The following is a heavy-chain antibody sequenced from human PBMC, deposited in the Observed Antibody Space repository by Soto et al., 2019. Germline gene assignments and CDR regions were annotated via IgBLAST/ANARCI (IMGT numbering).Heavy chain of an antibody. V-gene: IGHV3-23*01. D-gene: IGHD5-12*01. CDR3: AKDSQGYSRVAIDWFDP. J-gene: IGHJ5*02. Sequence: LRLSCAASGFTFSSYAMSWVRQAPGKGLEWVSAISGSGGSTYYADSVKGRFTISRDNSKNTLYLQMNSLRAEDTAVYYCAKDSQGYSRVAIDWFDPWGQGTLVTVSS. CDR2: ISGSGGST. CDR1: GFTFSSYA.